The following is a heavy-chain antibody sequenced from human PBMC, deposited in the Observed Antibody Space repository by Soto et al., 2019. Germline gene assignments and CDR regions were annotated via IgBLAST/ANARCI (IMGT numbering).Heavy chain of an antibody. J-gene: IGHJ4*02. Sequence: ASVKVSCKTSGYTFTTYYMHWVRQAPGQGLEWMGVINPSDGSTYSAQKFQGRVTMTRDTSTSTVYLELSSLRAEDSAMYYCVRDRFGYFDYWGQGTLVTVSS. CDR1: GYTFTTYY. V-gene: IGHV1-46*01. D-gene: IGHD3-10*01. CDR2: INPSDGST. CDR3: VRDRFGYFDY.